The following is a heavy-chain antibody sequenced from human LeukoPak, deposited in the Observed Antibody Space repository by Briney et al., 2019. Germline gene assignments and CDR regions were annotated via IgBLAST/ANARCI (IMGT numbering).Heavy chain of an antibody. CDR2: ISGSGGST. D-gene: IGHD3-16*02. Sequence: GGSLRLSCAASGFTVSSNYMSWVRQAPGKGLEWVSAISGSGGSTYYADSVKGRFTISRDNSKNTLYLQMNSLRAEDTAVYYCAKDNDYVWGSHRFYYFDYWGQGTLVTVSS. V-gene: IGHV3-23*01. CDR1: GFTVSSNY. J-gene: IGHJ4*02. CDR3: AKDNDYVWGSHRFYYFDY.